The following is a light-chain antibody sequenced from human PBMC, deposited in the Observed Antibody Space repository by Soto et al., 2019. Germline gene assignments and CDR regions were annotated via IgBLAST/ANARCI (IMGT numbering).Light chain of an antibody. Sequence: DIQMTQSPSSLSASVGDRVPITCRASQSISSYLNWYQQKPGKAPKILIYDASSLQRGVPSRFSGSGSETDFTLTIGSLQPEDFATYYCQQNYSTPPTFGQGTRLEIK. CDR3: QQNYSTPPT. CDR1: QSISSY. CDR2: DAS. J-gene: IGKJ5*01. V-gene: IGKV1-39*01.